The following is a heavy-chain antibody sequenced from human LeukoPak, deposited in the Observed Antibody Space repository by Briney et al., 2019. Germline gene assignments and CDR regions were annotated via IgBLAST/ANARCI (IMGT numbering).Heavy chain of an antibody. V-gene: IGHV1-69*13. CDR1: GGTFSSYT. CDR3: ARGRYSSSINSMDV. D-gene: IGHD6-6*01. Sequence: SVKVSCRASGGTFSSYTISWVRQAPGQGLEWMGGIIPIFGTTNYAQKFQGRVTITADESTSTAYMELSSLRSEDTAVYYCARGRYSSSINSMDVWGQGTTVTVSS. J-gene: IGHJ6*02. CDR2: IIPIFGTT.